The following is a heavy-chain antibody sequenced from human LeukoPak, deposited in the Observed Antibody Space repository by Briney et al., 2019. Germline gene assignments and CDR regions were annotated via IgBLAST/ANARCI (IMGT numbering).Heavy chain of an antibody. V-gene: IGHV3-15*01. J-gene: IGHJ4*02. Sequence: GGSLRLSCAASGFTFSNAWMSWVRQAPGKGLEWVGRIKSKTDGGTTDYAAPVKGRFTISRDDSKNTLYLQMNSPKTEDTAVYYCTSYYYGSGSYYNSPYYFDYWGQGTLVTVSS. CDR2: IKSKTDGGTT. CDR1: GFTFSNAW. CDR3: TSYYYGSGSYYNSPYYFDY. D-gene: IGHD3-10*01.